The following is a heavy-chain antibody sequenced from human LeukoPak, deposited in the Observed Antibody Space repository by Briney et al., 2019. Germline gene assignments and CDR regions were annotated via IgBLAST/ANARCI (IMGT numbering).Heavy chain of an antibody. CDR1: GFTFSGSA. V-gene: IGHV3-73*01. CDR3: TRPQAAGGFDT. J-gene: IGHJ3*02. D-gene: IGHD6-13*01. Sequence: GGSLRLSCAASGFTFSGSAMHWVRQASGKGLEWVGRIRSKANSYATAYAASVKGRFTISRDDSKNTAYLQMNSLKTEDTAVYYCTRPQAAGGFDTWGQGTMVTVSS. CDR2: IRSKANSYAT.